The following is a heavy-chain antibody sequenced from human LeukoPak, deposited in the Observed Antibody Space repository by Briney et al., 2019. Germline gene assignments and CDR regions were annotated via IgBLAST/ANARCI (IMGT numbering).Heavy chain of an antibody. J-gene: IGHJ4*02. V-gene: IGHV3-21*05. Sequence: GESLRLSCAASGFTFTSYWMHWVRQVPGKGLEWLSYISSSSSDTNYADSVKGRFTISRDNAKNSLYLQMNSLRAEDTAVYYCARGSRTIELGDDYWGQGTLVTVSS. D-gene: IGHD5-24*01. CDR3: ARGSRTIELGDDY. CDR1: GFTFTSYW. CDR2: ISSSSSDT.